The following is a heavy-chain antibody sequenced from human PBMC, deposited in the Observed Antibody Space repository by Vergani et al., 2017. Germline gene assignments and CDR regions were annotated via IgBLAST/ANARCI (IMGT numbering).Heavy chain of an antibody. J-gene: IGHJ3*02. D-gene: IGHD2-2*01. Sequence: QVQLVQSGAEVKKPGSSVKVSCKASGGTFSSYAISWVRQAPGQGLEWMGGIIPIFGTANYAQKFQGRVTITADESTSTAYMELSSLRSEDTAVYYCARGEVPAAFAPRSGDAFDIGGQGTMVTVSS. V-gene: IGHV1-69*01. CDR1: GGTFSSYA. CDR2: IIPIFGTA. CDR3: ARGEVPAAFAPRSGDAFDI.